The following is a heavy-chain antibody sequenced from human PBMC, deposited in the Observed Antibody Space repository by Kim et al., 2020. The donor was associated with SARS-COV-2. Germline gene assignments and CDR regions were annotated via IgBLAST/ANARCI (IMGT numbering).Heavy chain of an antibody. CDR3: ARTAPRRSSTAYYFYGLDA. J-gene: IGHJ6*02. D-gene: IGHD3-22*01. CDR2: LSYDGNT. V-gene: IGHV4-59*01. CDR1: GGSISSFY. Sequence: SETLSLTCTVSGGSISSFYWSWVRQPPGKGLEWVAFLSYDGNTNYNPSLKSRVTISRDTSKNQFSLRVTSVSAAATAVYFCARTAPRRSSTAYYFYGLDAWGQGATVTVSS.